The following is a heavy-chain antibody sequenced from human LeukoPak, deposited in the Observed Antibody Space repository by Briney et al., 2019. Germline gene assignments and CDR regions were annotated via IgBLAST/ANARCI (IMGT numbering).Heavy chain of an antibody. Sequence: PSETLSLTCTVSGGSISSHYWSWIRQPPGKGLEWIGYIYYSGSTNYNPSLKSRVTISVDTSKNQFSLKLSSVTAADTAVYYCASALGSPLYYYYMDVWGKGTTVTVFS. CDR2: IYYSGST. CDR3: ASALGSPLYYYYMDV. CDR1: GGSISSHY. V-gene: IGHV4-59*11. D-gene: IGHD1-26*01. J-gene: IGHJ6*03.